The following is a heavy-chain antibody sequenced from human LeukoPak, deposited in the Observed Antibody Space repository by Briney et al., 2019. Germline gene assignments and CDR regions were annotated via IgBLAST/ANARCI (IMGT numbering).Heavy chain of an antibody. CDR2: IYYSGST. D-gene: IGHD5-12*01. Sequence: SETLSLTCNVSGGSISNYYWTWIRQPPGKGLEWIGYIYYSGSTNYNPSLKSRLTISVDMSKNQFSLNLTSVTATDTAVCYCARQVYGGYYHFDGWGRGTLVTVSS. V-gene: IGHV4-59*08. CDR3: ARQVYGGYYHFDG. CDR1: GGSISNYY. J-gene: IGHJ4*02.